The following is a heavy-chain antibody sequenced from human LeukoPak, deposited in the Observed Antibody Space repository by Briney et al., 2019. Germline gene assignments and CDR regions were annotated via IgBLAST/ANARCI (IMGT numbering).Heavy chain of an antibody. CDR3: AKVVSGRGAPSTGYGMAV. J-gene: IGHJ6*02. CDR2: IYYSGST. V-gene: IGHV4-59*11. Sequence: SETLSLTCTVSGGSISSHYWSWIRQPPGKGLEWIGYIYYSGSTNYNPSLKSRVTISVDTSKNQFSLKLSSVTAADTALYYCAKVVSGRGAPSTGYGMAVWGQGTTVTVSS. D-gene: IGHD3-10*01. CDR1: GGSISSHY.